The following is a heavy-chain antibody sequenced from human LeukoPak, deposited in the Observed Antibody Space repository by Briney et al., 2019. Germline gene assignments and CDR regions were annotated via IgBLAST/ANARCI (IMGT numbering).Heavy chain of an antibody. CDR1: GYILTELS. CDR2: ISAYNGNT. Sequence: AASVKVSCKVYGYILTELSMHWVRQAPGKGLEWMGWISAYNGNTNYAQKLQGRVTMTTDTSTSTAYMELRSLRSDDTAVYYCARGRRGFDAFDIWGQGTMVTVSS. CDR3: ARGRRGFDAFDI. J-gene: IGHJ3*02. D-gene: IGHD1-14*01. V-gene: IGHV1-18*01.